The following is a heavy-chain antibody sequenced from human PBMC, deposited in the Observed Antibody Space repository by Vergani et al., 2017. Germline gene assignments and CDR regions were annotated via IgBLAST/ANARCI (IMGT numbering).Heavy chain of an antibody. Sequence: QVQLQESGPGLVKPSETLSLTCTVSGGSISSYYWSWIRQPAGKGLEWIGRIYTSGSTNYNPSLKSRVTMSVDTSKNQFSLTLISVTAADTAVYYCARDDIVRFLGSPQYYYYGMDVWGQGP. V-gene: IGHV4-4*07. CDR3: ARDDIVRFLGSPQYYYYGMDV. J-gene: IGHJ6*02. CDR1: GGSISSYY. D-gene: IGHD3-3*01. CDR2: IYTSGST.